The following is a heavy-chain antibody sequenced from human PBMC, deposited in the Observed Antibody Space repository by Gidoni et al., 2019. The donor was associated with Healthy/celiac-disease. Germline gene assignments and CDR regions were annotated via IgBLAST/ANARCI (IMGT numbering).Heavy chain of an antibody. CDR2: ISGSGGST. V-gene: IGHV3-23*01. CDR3: AKALYSSSSSYFDY. Sequence: EVQLLEYGGGLVQPGGSLRLSCAASGFTFSSYAMSWVRQAPGQGLEWVSAISGSGGSTYYADSVKGRFTISRDNSKNTLYLQMNSLRAEDTAVYYCAKALYSSSSSYFDYWGQGTLVTVSS. D-gene: IGHD6-13*01. J-gene: IGHJ4*02. CDR1: GFTFSSYA.